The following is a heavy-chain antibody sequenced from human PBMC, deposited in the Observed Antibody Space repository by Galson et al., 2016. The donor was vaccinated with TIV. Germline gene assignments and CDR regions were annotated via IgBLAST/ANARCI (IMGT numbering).Heavy chain of an antibody. CDR2: ISYDGSDQ. D-gene: IGHD4-17*01. CDR1: GFTFSDYG. J-gene: IGHJ4*02. V-gene: IGHV3-30*18. CDR3: AKDPRLYGDYFLHYFDY. Sequence: SLRLSCAASGFTFSDYGMHWVRQAPGKGLEWVAVISYDGSDQYYAGSVKGRFTISRDNSKNTLYLHMNSLISDDTAMYYCAKDPRLYGDYFLHYFDYWGQVTLVTVSS.